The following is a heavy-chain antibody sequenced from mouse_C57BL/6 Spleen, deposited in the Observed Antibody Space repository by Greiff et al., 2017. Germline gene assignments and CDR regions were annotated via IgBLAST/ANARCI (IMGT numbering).Heavy chain of an antibody. Sequence: EVQVVESEGGLVQPGSSMKLSCTASGFTFSDYYMAWVRQVPEKGLEWVANINYDGSSTYYLDSLKSRFIISRDNAKNILYLQMSSLKSEDTATEYCARDRGRAPYYFDYWGQGTTLTVSS. CDR1: GFTFSDYY. CDR3: ARDRGRAPYYFDY. J-gene: IGHJ2*01. V-gene: IGHV5-16*01. CDR2: INYDGSST. D-gene: IGHD3-3*01.